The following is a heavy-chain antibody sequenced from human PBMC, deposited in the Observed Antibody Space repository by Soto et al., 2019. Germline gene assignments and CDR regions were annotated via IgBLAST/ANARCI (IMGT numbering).Heavy chain of an antibody. CDR3: ASPPGGDHPAPLSY. J-gene: IGHJ4*02. Sequence: PGGSLRLSCAASGFTFSSYSMNWVRQAPGKGLEWVSSISSSSSYIYYADSVKGRFTISRDNAKNSLYLQMNSLRAEDTAVYYCASPPGGDHPAPLSYWGQGTLVTVSS. V-gene: IGHV3-21*01. D-gene: IGHD2-21*02. CDR1: GFTFSSYS. CDR2: ISSSSSYI.